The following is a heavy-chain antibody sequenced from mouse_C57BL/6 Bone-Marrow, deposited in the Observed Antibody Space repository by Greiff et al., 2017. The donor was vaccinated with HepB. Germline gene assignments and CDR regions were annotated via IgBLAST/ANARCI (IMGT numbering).Heavy chain of an antibody. J-gene: IGHJ4*01. Sequence: EVKLMESGGGLVQPGGSLSLSCAASGFTFTDYYMSWVRQPPGKALEWMGFIRNKANGYTTEYSASVKGRFTISRDNSQSILYLQMNALSAVVSATYYCAIYNWGYAMYYWGQGTSVTVSS. CDR1: GFTFTDYY. CDR2: IRNKANGYTT. CDR3: AIYNWGYAMYY. V-gene: IGHV7-3*01. D-gene: IGHD4-1*01.